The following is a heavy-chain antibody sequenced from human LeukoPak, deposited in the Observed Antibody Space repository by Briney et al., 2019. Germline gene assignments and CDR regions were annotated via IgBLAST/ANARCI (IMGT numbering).Heavy chain of an antibody. CDR3: AKGLSGDSGYDY. CDR1: GFTFSSHA. CDR2: ISGSGGST. J-gene: IGHJ4*02. D-gene: IGHD3-10*01. Sequence: GASLRLSCAASGFTFSSHAMSWVRQAPGKGLEWVSAISGSGGSTYYADSVKGRFTISRDNSKNTLYLQMNSLRAEDTAVYYCAKGLSGDSGYDYWGQGTLVTVSS. V-gene: IGHV3-23*01.